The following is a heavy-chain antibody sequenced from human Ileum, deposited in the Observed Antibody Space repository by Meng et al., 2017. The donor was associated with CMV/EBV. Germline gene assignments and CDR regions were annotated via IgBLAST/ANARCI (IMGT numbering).Heavy chain of an antibody. CDR2: IIPILGIA. D-gene: IGHD2-21*01. J-gene: IGHJ5*02. CDR1: TFSSYT. V-gene: IGHV1-69*02. CDR3: ARTPLAYCGGDCLNWFDP. Sequence: TFSSYTISWVRQAPGQGLEWMGRIIPILGIANYAQKFQGRVTITADKSTSTAYTELSSLRSEDTAVYYCARTPLAYCGGDCLNWFDPWGQGTLVTVSS.